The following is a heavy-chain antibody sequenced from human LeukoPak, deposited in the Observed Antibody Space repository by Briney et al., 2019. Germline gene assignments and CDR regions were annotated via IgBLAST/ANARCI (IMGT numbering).Heavy chain of an antibody. D-gene: IGHD5-18*01. Sequence: SETLSLTCTASGGSISSGGYYWSWIRQHPGKGLEWIGYIYYSGSTYYNPSLKSRVTISVDTSKNQFSLKLSSVTAADTAVYYCARGFRYSYGILDYWGQGTLVTVSS. V-gene: IGHV4-31*03. J-gene: IGHJ4*02. CDR1: GGSISSGGYY. CDR2: IYYSGST. CDR3: ARGFRYSYGILDY.